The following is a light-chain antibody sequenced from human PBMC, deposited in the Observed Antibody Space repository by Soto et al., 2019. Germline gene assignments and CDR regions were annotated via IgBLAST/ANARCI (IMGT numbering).Light chain of an antibody. V-gene: IGKV3-11*01. CDR2: DAS. Sequence: EIVLTQSPATLPLSPGERATLFCRASQSVSSYFAWSQQKPGQAPNLLIYDASNRATGIPARFSGSGSGTDFTITISSLEPQDFAVYYCQQFGTSLPITFGQGKRREIK. CDR1: QSVSSY. J-gene: IGKJ5*01. CDR3: QQFGTSLPIT.